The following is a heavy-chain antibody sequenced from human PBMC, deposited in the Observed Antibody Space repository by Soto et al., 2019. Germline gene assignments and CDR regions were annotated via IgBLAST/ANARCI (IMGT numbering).Heavy chain of an antibody. Sequence: SETLSLTCTVSGGSISSSSYYWGWIRQPPGKGLEWIGSIYYSGSTYYNPSLKSRVTISVDTSKNQFSLKLSSVTAADTAVYYCARPRLATILDWYFDLWGRGTLVTVSS. V-gene: IGHV4-39*01. CDR1: GGSISSSSYY. D-gene: IGHD5-12*01. CDR3: ARPRLATILDWYFDL. CDR2: IYYSGST. J-gene: IGHJ2*01.